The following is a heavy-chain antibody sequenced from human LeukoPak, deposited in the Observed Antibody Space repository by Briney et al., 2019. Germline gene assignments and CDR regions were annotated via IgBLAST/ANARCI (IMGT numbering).Heavy chain of an antibody. Sequence: SETLSLTCAVYGGSFSGYYWSWIRQPPGKGLEWIGYIYYNGDTYYNPSLKSRVTISIDRSENQFSLKLNSVTAADTAVYYCARAPGAFCDYWGQGTLVTVSS. CDR3: ARAPGAFCDY. CDR2: IYYNGDT. D-gene: IGHD3-3*01. J-gene: IGHJ4*02. V-gene: IGHV4-34*01. CDR1: GGSFSGYY.